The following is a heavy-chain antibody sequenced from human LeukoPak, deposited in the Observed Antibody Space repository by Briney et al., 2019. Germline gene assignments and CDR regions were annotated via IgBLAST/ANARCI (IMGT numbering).Heavy chain of an antibody. V-gene: IGHV3-23*01. CDR3: ARDNSVGDIAWWFDP. J-gene: IGHJ5*02. CDR2: IDYDGGSG. D-gene: IGHD3-10*01. CDR1: GFTLSSYE. Sequence: GGSLRLSCTVSGFTLSSYEMSWIRQAPGKGLEWVSSIDYDGGSGHYADSVKGRFTISRDNSNNTLFLHLNSLRGEDTAVYYCARDNSVGDIAWWFDPWGQGTLVTVSS.